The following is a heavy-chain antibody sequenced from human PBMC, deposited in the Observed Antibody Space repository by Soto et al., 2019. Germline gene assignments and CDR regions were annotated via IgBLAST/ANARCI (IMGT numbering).Heavy chain of an antibody. J-gene: IGHJ3*02. V-gene: IGHV3-7*01. D-gene: IGHD1-26*01. CDR2: IKQDGSEK. CDR3: ARDQGRSSGSKGEAFDI. Sequence: EVQLVESGGGLVQPGGSLRLSCEGSGFIFSTNWKSWVRQAPGKGLEWVANIKQDGSEKYYVDSVKGRFIISRDNAKNSLYLKMNSLRAEDTALYYCARDQGRSSGSKGEAFDIWGEGRMVTVSA. CDR1: GFIFSTNW.